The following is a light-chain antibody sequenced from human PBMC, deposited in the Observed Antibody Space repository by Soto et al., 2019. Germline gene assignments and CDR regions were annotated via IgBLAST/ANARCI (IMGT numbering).Light chain of an antibody. Sequence: DIQMTQSTSSLSASVGDRVTIRVLASQSISSYLNWYQQKPGKAPKLLIYAASSLQSGVPSRFSGSGSGTDFTLTICSLQPEDFATYYCQQSYSTPLTFGGVTKVDI. J-gene: IGKJ4*01. CDR3: QQSYSTPLT. CDR2: AAS. CDR1: QSISSY. V-gene: IGKV1-39*01.